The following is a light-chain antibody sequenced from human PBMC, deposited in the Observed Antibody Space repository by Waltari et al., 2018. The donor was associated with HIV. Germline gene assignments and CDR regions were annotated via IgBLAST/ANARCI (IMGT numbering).Light chain of an antibody. CDR2: EDS. J-gene: IGLJ2*01. CDR3: YSTDSSDKHGV. CDR1: AFPKKN. V-gene: IGLV3-10*01. Sequence: SYELTQPPSVSVSPGQTARIPCPGDAFPKKNAYWYQQKSGQAPVLVVYEDSKRPSGIPERFSGSTSGTVATLTISGAQVEDEADFYCYSTDSSDKHGVFGGGTKLTVL.